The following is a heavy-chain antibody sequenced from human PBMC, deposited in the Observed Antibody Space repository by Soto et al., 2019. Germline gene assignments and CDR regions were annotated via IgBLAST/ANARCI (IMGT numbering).Heavy chain of an antibody. D-gene: IGHD1-20*01. Sequence: GGSLRLSCAASGFTFSSYWMSWVRQAPGKGLEWVANIKQDGSEKYYVDSVKGRFTIPRDNAKNSLYLQMNSLRAEDTAVYYCARASSRYNWSVGYYYGMDVWGQGTTVTVSS. CDR2: IKQDGSEK. V-gene: IGHV3-7*01. CDR3: ARASSRYNWSVGYYYGMDV. J-gene: IGHJ6*02. CDR1: GFTFSSYW.